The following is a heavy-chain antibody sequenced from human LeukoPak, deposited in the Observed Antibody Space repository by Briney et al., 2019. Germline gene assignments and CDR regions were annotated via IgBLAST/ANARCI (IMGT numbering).Heavy chain of an antibody. J-gene: IGHJ4*02. CDR3: AKDRTYGGYLFDY. CDR2: IRYDGSNK. V-gene: IGHV3-30*02. D-gene: IGHD5-12*01. CDR1: GFTFSSYG. Sequence: GGSLRLSCAASGFTFSSYGMHWVRQAPGKGLEWVAFIRYDGSNKYYADSVKGRFTIPRDNSKNTLYLQMNSLRAEDTAVYYCAKDRTYGGYLFDYWGQGTLVTVSS.